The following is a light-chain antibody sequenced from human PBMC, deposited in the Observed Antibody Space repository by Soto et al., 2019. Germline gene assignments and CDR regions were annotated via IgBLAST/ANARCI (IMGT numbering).Light chain of an antibody. CDR1: QSVSSN. J-gene: IGKJ1*01. CDR3: QQYNDWPRT. V-gene: IGKV3-15*01. Sequence: EIVMTQSPATLSVSPGERATLSCRATQSVSSNLAWYQQKRGQAPRLLIYGASTRATGIPARFSGSGSGTDFTLTISSLQSEDFALYYCQQYNDWPRTFGQGTKVDIK. CDR2: GAS.